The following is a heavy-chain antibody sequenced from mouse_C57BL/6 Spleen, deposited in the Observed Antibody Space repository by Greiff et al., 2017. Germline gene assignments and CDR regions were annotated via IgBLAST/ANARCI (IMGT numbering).Heavy chain of an antibody. D-gene: IGHD4-1*01. CDR1: GYTFTSYW. CDR3: AREELGRRGYAMDY. CDR2: IDPSDSET. V-gene: IGHV1-52*01. J-gene: IGHJ4*01. Sequence: QVQLQQPGAELVRPGSSVKLSCKASGYTFTSYWMHWVKQRPIQGLEWIGNIDPSDSETHYNQKFKDKATLAVDKSSSTAYMQLSSLTSEDSAVYYCAREELGRRGYAMDYWGQGTSVTVSS.